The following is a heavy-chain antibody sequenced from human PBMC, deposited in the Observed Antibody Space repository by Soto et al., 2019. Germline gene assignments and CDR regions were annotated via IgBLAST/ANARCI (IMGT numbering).Heavy chain of an antibody. J-gene: IGHJ5*01. V-gene: IGHV3-30*03. CDR3: ARWVGGSMFDNSGKYDS. CDR2: IAYDGSKT. CDR1: GFTFSSSG. Sequence: QVQLVESGGGVVQPGRSLRLTCAASGFTFSSSGMHWVRQAPGKGLEWVALIAYDGSKTYYGDSVRGRFTISRDNSENTLFLQMNSRRAKDTAVYYCARWVGGSMFDNSGKYDSWGQGTLVTVSS. D-gene: IGHD3-22*01.